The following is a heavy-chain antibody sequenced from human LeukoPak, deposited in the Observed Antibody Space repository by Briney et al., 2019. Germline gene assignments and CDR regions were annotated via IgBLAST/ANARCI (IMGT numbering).Heavy chain of an antibody. CDR1: GFTFRSYN. D-gene: IGHD4-17*01. Sequence: GGSLRLSCAASGFTFRSYNMNWVRQAPGRGLEWISYVSSRSTTIYYADSVRGRFTISRDNAKNSLFLQMNSLRVEDTAVYHCATTTLFDHWGQGALVTVSS. CDR3: ATTTLFDH. V-gene: IGHV3-48*01. J-gene: IGHJ4*02. CDR2: VSSRSTTI.